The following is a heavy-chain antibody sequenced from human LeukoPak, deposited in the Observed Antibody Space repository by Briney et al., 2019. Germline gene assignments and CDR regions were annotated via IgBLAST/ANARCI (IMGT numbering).Heavy chain of an antibody. J-gene: IGHJ6*03. V-gene: IGHV1-69*13. Sequence: APVKVSCKASGGTFSSYAISWVRQAPGQGLEWMGGIIPIFGTANYAQKFQGRVTITADESTSTAYMELSSLRSEDTAVYYCARDVSVRFWSGYYTPDYYYYYYMDVWGKGTTVTVSS. CDR3: ARDVSVRFWSGYYTPDYYYYYYMDV. CDR1: GGTFSSYA. D-gene: IGHD3-3*01. CDR2: IIPIFGTA.